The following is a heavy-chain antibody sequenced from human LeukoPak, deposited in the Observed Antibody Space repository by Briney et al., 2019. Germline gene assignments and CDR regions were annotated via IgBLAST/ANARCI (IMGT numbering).Heavy chain of an antibody. J-gene: IGHJ4*02. CDR3: TRGHPWTLYGGKHPYVY. V-gene: IGHV4-34*01. D-gene: IGHD4-23*01. Sequence: SETLSLTCAVYGGSFSGYYWSWIRQPPGEGLEWIGEINHSGSTNYNPSLKSRVTISVDTSKNQFSLKLSSVTAADTAVYYCTRGHPWTLYGGKHPYVYWGQGTLVTVSS. CDR2: INHSGST. CDR1: GGSFSGYY.